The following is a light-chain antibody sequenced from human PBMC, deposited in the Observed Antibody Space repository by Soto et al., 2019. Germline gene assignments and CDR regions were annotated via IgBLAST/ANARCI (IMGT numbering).Light chain of an antibody. V-gene: IGLV2-11*01. CDR3: CSYAGSYASRV. CDR2: DVS. Sequence: QSALTQPRSVSGSPGQSVTISCTGTSSDVGGYNYVSWYQQHPGKAPKLMIYDVSKRPSGVPDRFSGSKSGNTASQTISGLQAEDEADYYCCSYAGSYASRVFGGGTKLTVL. J-gene: IGLJ3*02. CDR1: SSDVGGYNY.